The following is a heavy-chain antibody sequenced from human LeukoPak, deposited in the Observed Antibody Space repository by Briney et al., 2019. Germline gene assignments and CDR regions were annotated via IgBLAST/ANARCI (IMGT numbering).Heavy chain of an antibody. CDR2: IYYSGST. CDR3: ARGYSSSSEHFDY. V-gene: IGHV4-39*07. CDR1: GGSISSSSYY. D-gene: IGHD6-6*01. Sequence: SETLSLTCTVSGGSISSSSYYWGWIRQPPGKGLEWIGSIYYSGSTYYNPSLKSRVTISVDTSKNQFSLKLSSVTAADTAVYYCARGYSSSSEHFDYWGQGTLVTVSS. J-gene: IGHJ4*02.